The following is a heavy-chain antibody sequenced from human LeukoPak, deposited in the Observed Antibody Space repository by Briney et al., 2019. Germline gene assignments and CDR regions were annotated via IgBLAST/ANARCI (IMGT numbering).Heavy chain of an antibody. Sequence: LPGGSLRLSCAASGFTFSSYGMHWVRQAPGKGLEWVAVIWYGGSNKYYADSVKGRFTISRDNSKNTLYLQMNSLRAEDTAVYYCAKESGELGMRYFDYWGQGTLVTVSS. CDR1: GFTFSSYG. CDR3: AKESGELGMRYFDY. CDR2: IWYGGSNK. D-gene: IGHD1-26*01. V-gene: IGHV3-33*06. J-gene: IGHJ4*02.